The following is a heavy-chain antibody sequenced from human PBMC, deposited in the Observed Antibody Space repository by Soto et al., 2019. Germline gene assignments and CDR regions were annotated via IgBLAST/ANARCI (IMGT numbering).Heavy chain of an antibody. CDR3: AKVMAYYDSSGAPSH. Sequence: GSLRLSCAASGFTFSDYDMHWVRQAPGKGLEWVAVISYDGSNKYYAESVKGRFTISRDNSKNTLYLQMNSLRVEDTAVYLCAKVMAYYDSSGAPSHWGQGTLVTVSS. V-gene: IGHV3-30*18. D-gene: IGHD3-22*01. CDR1: GFTFSDYD. J-gene: IGHJ4*02. CDR2: ISYDGSNK.